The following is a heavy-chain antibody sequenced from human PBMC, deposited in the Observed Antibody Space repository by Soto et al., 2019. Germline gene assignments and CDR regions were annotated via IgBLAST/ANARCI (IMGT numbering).Heavy chain of an antibody. CDR3: ARNRRGGGYYFDY. CDR1: GFTFSSYA. V-gene: IGHV3-23*01. CDR2: ISGSGGST. Sequence: VGSLRLSCAASGFTFSSYAMSWVRQAPGKGLEWVSAISGSGGSTYYADSVKGRFTISRDNSKNTLYLQMNSLRVEDTAFYYCARNRRGGGYYFDYRGQGALVTVSS. J-gene: IGHJ4*02.